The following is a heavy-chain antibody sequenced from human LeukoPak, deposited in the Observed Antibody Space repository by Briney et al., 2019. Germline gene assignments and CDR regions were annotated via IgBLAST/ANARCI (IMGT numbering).Heavy chain of an antibody. J-gene: IGHJ4*02. CDR1: GGSISSYY. CDR3: ARSPYYFDY. CDR2: INHSGST. V-gene: IGHV4-34*01. Sequence: PSETLSLTCTVSGGSISSYYWSWIRQPPGKGLEWIGEINHSGSTNYNPSLKSRVTISVDTSKNQFSLKLSSVTAADTAVYYCARSPYYFDYWGQGTLVTVSS.